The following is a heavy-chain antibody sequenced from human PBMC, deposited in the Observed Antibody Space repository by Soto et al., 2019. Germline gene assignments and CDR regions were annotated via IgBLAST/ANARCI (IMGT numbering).Heavy chain of an antibody. CDR3: ATLKAGYCSGGSCDPEYYGMDI. Sequence: GGSLRLSCAASGFTFSSFAMSWVRQAPGKGLEWVSSISASGDNTYYADSVKGRFTISRDNSKNSLYLHMNSLRAEDTAIYYCATLKAGYCSGGSCDPEYYGMDIWGQGTTVTVSS. J-gene: IGHJ6*02. CDR1: GFTFSSFA. CDR2: ISASGDNT. V-gene: IGHV3-23*01. D-gene: IGHD2-15*01.